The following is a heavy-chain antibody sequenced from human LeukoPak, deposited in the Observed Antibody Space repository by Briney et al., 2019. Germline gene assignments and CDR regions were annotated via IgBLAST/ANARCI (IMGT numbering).Heavy chain of an antibody. J-gene: IGHJ4*02. CDR3: AREVTVVTPVDY. D-gene: IGHD4-23*01. CDR1: GFTVSSNY. Sequence: PGGSLRLSCAASGFTVSSNYMSWVRQAPGKGLERVSVIYSGGSTYYADSVKGRFTISRDNSKNTLYLQMNSLRAEDTAVYYCAREVTVVTPVDYWGQGTLVTVSS. CDR2: IYSGGST. V-gene: IGHV3-66*02.